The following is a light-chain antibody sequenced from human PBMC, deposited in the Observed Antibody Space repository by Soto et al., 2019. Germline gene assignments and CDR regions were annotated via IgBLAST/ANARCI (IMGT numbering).Light chain of an antibody. CDR2: GAS. CDR3: QQYDSYSYT. V-gene: IGKV1-5*01. J-gene: IGKJ2*01. CDR1: QSISSW. Sequence: DIPMTQSPSTLSASVGDRVTITCRASQSISSWLAWYQQKPGKAPKLLISGASNLESGVPSRFSGSGSGTEFTLTISSLQPDDFATYYCQQYDSYSYTFGPGTKLEIK.